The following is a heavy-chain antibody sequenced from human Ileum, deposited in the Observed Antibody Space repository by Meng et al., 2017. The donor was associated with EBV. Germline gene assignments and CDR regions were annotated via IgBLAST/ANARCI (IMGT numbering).Heavy chain of an antibody. CDR2: INHSGST. CDR1: GGSFSGYY. V-gene: IGHV4-34*01. Sequence: QGQLLEWGAGVLKPSAALHLSCAGYGGSFSGYYWSWIRQPPGKGLEWIGEINHSGSTNYNPSLKHRVIISVNTSKTQFSLKLSSVTAADTAVYYCARGRSQGRGGLVHWGQGTLVTVSS. CDR3: ARGRSQGRGGLVH. D-gene: IGHD3-10*01. J-gene: IGHJ4*02.